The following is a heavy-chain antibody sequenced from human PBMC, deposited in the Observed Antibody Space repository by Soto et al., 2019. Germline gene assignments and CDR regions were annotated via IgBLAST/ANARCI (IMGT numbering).Heavy chain of an antibody. V-gene: IGHV5-51*01. J-gene: IGHJ1*01. CDR3: ARPDSSGWWQH. CDR1: GYSFTTYW. CDR2: IYPGDSDT. D-gene: IGHD6-19*01. Sequence: GESLKISCKGSGYSFTTYWIGWVRQMPGQGLEWMAVIYPGDSDTRYSPSFQGQVAISADKSISTAYLQWSSLKASDTAIYYCARPDSSGWWQHWGQGTLVTVSS.